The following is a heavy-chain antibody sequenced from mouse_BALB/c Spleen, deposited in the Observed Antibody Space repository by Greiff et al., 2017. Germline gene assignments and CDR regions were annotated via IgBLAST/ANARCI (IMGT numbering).Heavy chain of an antibody. CDR1: GFTFSSYA. V-gene: IGHV5-9-3*01. CDR3: ARQRGGNYDAMDY. J-gene: IGHJ4*01. Sequence: EVKLMESGGGLVKPGGSLKLSCAASGFTFSSYAMSWVRQTPEKRLEWVATISSGGSYTYYPDSVKGRFTISRDNAKNTLYLQMSSLRSEDTAMYYCARQRGGNYDAMDYWGQGTSVTVSS. CDR2: ISSGGSYT. D-gene: IGHD2-1*01.